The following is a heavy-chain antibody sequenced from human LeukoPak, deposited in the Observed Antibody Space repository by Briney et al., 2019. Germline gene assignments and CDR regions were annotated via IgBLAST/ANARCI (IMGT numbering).Heavy chain of an antibody. CDR1: GFTFSSYS. CDR2: ISSSSSSYI. D-gene: IGHD2-2*01. V-gene: IGHV3-21*01. Sequence: PGGSLRLSCAASGFTFSSYSMNWVRQAPGKGLEWVSSISSSSSSYIYYADSVKGRFTISRDNAKNSLYLQMNSLRAEDTAVYYCARTDIVVVPAAHEHELAEYFQHWGQGTLVTVSS. J-gene: IGHJ1*01. CDR3: ARTDIVVVPAAHEHELAEYFQH.